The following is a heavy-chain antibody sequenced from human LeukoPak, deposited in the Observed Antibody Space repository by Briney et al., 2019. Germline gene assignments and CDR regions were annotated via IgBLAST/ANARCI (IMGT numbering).Heavy chain of an antibody. J-gene: IGHJ4*02. V-gene: IGHV3-21*01. CDR1: GFAFSSYS. CDR2: ISSSSSYI. Sequence: GGSLRLSCAASGFAFSSYSMNWVRQAPGKGLEWVSSISSSSSYIYYADSVKGRFTISRDNAKNSLYLQMNSLRAEDTAVYYCAKDLLRPFQASMDTAMVTAFDYWGQGTLVTVSS. CDR3: AKDLLRPFQASMDTAMVTAFDY. D-gene: IGHD5-18*01.